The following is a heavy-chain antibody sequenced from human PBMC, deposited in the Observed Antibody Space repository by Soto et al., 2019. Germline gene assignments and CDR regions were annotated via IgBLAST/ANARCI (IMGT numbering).Heavy chain of an antibody. V-gene: IGHV3-33*01. D-gene: IGHD7-27*01. CDR1: GLTFSRYG. Sequence: LGGSRRLSWAASGLTFSRYGMHWVRQAPGKGLEWVAVIWYDGSNKYYADSVKGRFTISRDNSKNTLYLQMNSLRAEDTAVYYCRRDQSGRGFDPWGQGTLVTVS. CDR2: IWYDGSNK. J-gene: IGHJ5*02. CDR3: RRDQSGRGFDP.